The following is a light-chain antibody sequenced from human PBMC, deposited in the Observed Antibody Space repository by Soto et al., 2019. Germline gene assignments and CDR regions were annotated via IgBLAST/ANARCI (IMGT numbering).Light chain of an antibody. V-gene: IGKV1-8*01. J-gene: IGKJ5*01. CDR1: QGISSY. CDR2: AAS. Sequence: AIRMTQSPSSFSASTGDRVTITCRASQGISSYLAWYQQKPGKAPKLLIYAASTLQSGVPSRFSGSGSGTDFTLTISCLQSEDVGVYYCQHFYDVPVTFGQGTRLEIK. CDR3: QHFYDVPVT.